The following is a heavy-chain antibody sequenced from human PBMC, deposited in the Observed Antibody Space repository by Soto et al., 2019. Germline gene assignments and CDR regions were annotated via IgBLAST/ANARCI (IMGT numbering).Heavy chain of an antibody. J-gene: IGHJ4*02. Sequence: GGSLRLSCAASGFTFSSYGMHWVRQAPGKGLEWVAVIWYDGSNKYYADSVKGRFTISRDNSKNTLYLQMNSLRAEDTAVYYCARDRSGWYELVDYWGQGTLVTVSS. CDR2: IWYDGSNK. V-gene: IGHV3-33*01. CDR3: ARDRSGWYELVDY. D-gene: IGHD6-19*01. CDR1: GFTFSSYG.